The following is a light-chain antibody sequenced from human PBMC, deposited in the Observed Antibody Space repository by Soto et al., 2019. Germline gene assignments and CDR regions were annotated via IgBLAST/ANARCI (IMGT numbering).Light chain of an antibody. CDR3: LQDYSQPWT. J-gene: IGKJ1*01. V-gene: IGKV1-6*01. Sequence: AIQMTQSPSSLSASVGDRVTITCRASQNIRNDLGWYQQKTGKAPKLLIYAASTLQIGVPLNFSGSGSGTDFTLTISSLQPEDFATYYCLQDYSQPWTFGQGTKVEI. CDR2: AAS. CDR1: QNIRND.